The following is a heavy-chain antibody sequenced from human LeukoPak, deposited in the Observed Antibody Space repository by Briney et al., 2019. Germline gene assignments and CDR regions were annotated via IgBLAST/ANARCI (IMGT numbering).Heavy chain of an antibody. CDR3: AKDRPGVIADFFDI. D-gene: IGHD2-21*01. V-gene: IGHV3-23*01. J-gene: IGHJ3*02. CDR1: GFTFSNYV. CDR2: ISGSGGST. Sequence: PGGSLRLSCAASGFTFSNYVMTWVRESPGKGLEWVSAISGSGGSTYYADSVKGRFTISRDNSKNTLYLEMNSLRAEDTAVYHWAKDRPGVIADFFDIWGQGTMVTVSS.